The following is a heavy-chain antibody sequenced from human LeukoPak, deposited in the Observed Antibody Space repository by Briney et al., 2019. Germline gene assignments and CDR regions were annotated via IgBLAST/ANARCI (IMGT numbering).Heavy chain of an antibody. V-gene: IGHV3-30*18. J-gene: IGHJ4*02. Sequence: PGRSLTLTCAASGFTFSIYGWNCVRQAPGKGLEWVAVISYDGSNKYYADSVKGRFTISRDNSKNTLYLQMNSLRAEDTAVYYCAKEGGGDDRRRDYFDFWCQGTLVTVSS. D-gene: IGHD4-17*01. CDR2: ISYDGSNK. CDR1: GFTFSIYG. CDR3: AKEGGGDDRRRDYFDF.